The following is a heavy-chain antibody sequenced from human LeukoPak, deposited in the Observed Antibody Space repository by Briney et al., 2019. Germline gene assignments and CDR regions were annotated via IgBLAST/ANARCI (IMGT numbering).Heavy chain of an antibody. CDR2: ISSGSSSI. V-gene: IGHV3-21*01. CDR3: ARVTNYYYYMDV. D-gene: IGHD4-11*01. J-gene: IGHJ6*03. CDR1: GFSLTAFG. Sequence: GGSLRLSCAVSGFSLTAFGMNWVRQAPGKGLEWVSSISSGSSSIYYADSVKGRFTISRDNAKNSLYLQMNSLRAEDTAVYYCARVTNYYYYMDVWGKGSSVTVSS.